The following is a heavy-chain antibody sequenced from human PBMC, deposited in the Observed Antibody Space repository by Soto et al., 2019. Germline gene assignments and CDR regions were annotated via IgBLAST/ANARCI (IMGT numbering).Heavy chain of an antibody. CDR1: GGSISSDDYY. D-gene: IGHD3-22*01. Sequence: SETLSLTCTVSGGSISSDDYYWSWIRQAPGRGLEWIGYIHSSGSIYYNPSLKSRATMSIDTAGNQFSLKVSSVTVADTAVYYCARDLDGLHDDTSGPFPRPGWGQGALVTVSS. V-gene: IGHV4-30-4*01. J-gene: IGHJ1*01. CDR3: ARDLDGLHDDTSGPFPRPG. CDR2: IHSSGSI.